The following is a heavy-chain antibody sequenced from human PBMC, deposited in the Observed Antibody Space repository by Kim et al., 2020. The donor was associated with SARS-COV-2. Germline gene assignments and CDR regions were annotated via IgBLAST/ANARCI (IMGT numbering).Heavy chain of an antibody. V-gene: IGHV4-39*01. CDR3: ARRTDDSGSYYSLHTKGYFDY. CDR1: GGSISSSSYY. D-gene: IGHD1-26*01. J-gene: IGHJ4*02. Sequence: SETLSLTCTVSGGSISSSSYYWGWIRQPPGKGLEWIGSIYYSGSTYYNPSLKSRVTISVDTSKNQFSLKLSSVTAADTAVYYCARRTDDSGSYYSLHTKGYFDYWGQGTLVTVSS. CDR2: IYYSGST.